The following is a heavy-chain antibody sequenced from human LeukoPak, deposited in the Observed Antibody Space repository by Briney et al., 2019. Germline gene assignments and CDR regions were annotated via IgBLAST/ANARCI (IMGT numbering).Heavy chain of an antibody. V-gene: IGHV3-48*01. J-gene: IGHJ3*01. CDR3: ARALTRDALDL. CDR1: GFTFSSYN. CDR2: ISSSSGTI. Sequence: GGSLRLSCAASGFTFSSYNMNWVRQAPGKGLEWISLISSSSGTIYSADSVKGRFTISRDNAQDSLYLQLNNLKAGDTAVYYCARALTRDALDLWGQGTVVTVSS.